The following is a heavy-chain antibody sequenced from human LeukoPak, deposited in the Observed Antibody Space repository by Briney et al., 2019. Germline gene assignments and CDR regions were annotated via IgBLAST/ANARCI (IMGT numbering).Heavy chain of an antibody. CDR3: VREGEGPLSKDFDY. J-gene: IGHJ4*02. D-gene: IGHD2/OR15-2a*01. CDR2: IGPHSTFT. CDR1: GFTFTDHY. V-gene: IGHV1-2*02. Sequence: ASVKVSCKSSGFTFTDHYIHWVRQGPGQGLEWMGYIGPHSTFTSSPQEFQGRVTMTRDASMSTAYMELTRLTSDVTAVYYCVREGEGPLSKDFDYWGQGTLVTVSS.